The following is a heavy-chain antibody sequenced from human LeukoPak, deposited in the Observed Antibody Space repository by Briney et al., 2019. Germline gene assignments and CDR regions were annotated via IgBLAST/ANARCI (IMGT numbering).Heavy chain of an antibody. J-gene: IGHJ4*02. V-gene: IGHV3-7*01. CDR1: GFTFTNYW. CDR2: IKQDGSQK. Sequence: GGSLRLSCVASGFTFTNYWMNWVRQAPGKGLEWVASIKQDGSQKSYVDSVKGRFTISRDNAKNSLSLQMDSLRGEDTAVYYCARDVVPAAIGYYFDYWGQGTLVTVSS. CDR3: ARDVVPAAIGYYFDY. D-gene: IGHD2-2*02.